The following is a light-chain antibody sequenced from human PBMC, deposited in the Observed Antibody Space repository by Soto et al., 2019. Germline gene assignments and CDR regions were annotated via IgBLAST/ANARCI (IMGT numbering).Light chain of an antibody. V-gene: IGLV2-14*01. CDR1: SSDVGGYNH. CDR2: DVS. J-gene: IGLJ1*01. CDR3: SSYTSSSTLV. Sequence: QAVLTQPDSVSGSPGLSITISYTGTSSDVGGYNHVSWYQQHPGKATKLMIYDVSNRPSGVSNRFSGSKSGNTASLSISGLQAEDEADYYCSSYTSSSTLVFGTGTKVTVL.